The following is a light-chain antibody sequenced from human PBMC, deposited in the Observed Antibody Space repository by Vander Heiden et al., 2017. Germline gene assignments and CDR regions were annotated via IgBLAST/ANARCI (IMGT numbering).Light chain of an antibody. J-gene: IGKJ1*01. CDR1: QSISTY. CDR2: GSS. V-gene: IGKV1D-8*02. Sequence: AIWVTPSPSFLSASTGYRVTLSCRVSQSISTYLAWFQKKPGKAPDLLIYGSSTVQSGVPSRFSGSGSGTDFTLTISSLQSEDFATYYCQQYYSFPWTFGQGTRVEI. CDR3: QQYYSFPWT.